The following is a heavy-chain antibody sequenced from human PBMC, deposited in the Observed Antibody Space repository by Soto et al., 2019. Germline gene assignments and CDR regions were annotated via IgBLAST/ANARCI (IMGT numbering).Heavy chain of an antibody. J-gene: IGHJ4*02. CDR1: SDSITSGRYY. CDR2: IYYSVNS. Sequence: QVQLQESGPGLVKPSQTLSLTCTVSSDSITSGRYYWSWVRQHPGRGLEWIGYIYYSVNSYYNPSLKRRVTISIDRSKSQFSLELNSVTAADTAVYYCARSGGSNSWYGVFDFWGQGTLVTVSS. V-gene: IGHV4-31*03. D-gene: IGHD2-15*01. CDR3: ARSGGSNSWYGVFDF.